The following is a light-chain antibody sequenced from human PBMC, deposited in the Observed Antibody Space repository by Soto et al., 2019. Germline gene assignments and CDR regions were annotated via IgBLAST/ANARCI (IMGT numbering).Light chain of an antibody. Sequence: EIVLTQSPGTLSLSPGERGTISCRASQSVSSSYLAWYQQKPGQAPRLLIYGASSRATGIPDRFSGSGSGTDLTLTISRLESEDFAVYYCHQYDSSPLTFGGGTKVEIK. CDR1: QSVSSSY. J-gene: IGKJ4*01. CDR2: GAS. V-gene: IGKV3-20*01. CDR3: HQYDSSPLT.